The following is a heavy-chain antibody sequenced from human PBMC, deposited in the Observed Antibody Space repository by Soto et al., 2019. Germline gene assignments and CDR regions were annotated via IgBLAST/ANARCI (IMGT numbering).Heavy chain of an antibody. V-gene: IGHV3-7*01. CDR1: GFTFNSNW. CDR3: SKSLDC. J-gene: IGHJ4*02. CDR2: INQDGSEK. Sequence: VGSLRLSCAASGFTFNSNWMDWVRQAPGKGLEWVANINQDGSEKNYVDSVKGRFTISRDNAKNSLYLQMSSLTAEDSALYYCSKSLDCWGQGALVTVSS.